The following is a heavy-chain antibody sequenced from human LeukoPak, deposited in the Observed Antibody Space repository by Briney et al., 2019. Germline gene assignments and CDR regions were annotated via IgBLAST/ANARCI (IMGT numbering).Heavy chain of an antibody. V-gene: IGHV3-23*01. CDR2: ISGSGGGT. J-gene: IGHJ4*02. CDR3: AKRGVVIRVILVGFHKEAYYFDS. Sequence: PGGSLRLSCAVSGITLSNYGMSWVRQAPGKGLEWVAGISGSGGGTNYADSVKGRFTISRDNPKNTLFLQMNSLRAEDTAVYFCAKRGVVIRVILVGFHKEAYYFDSWGQGALVTVFS. D-gene: IGHD3-22*01. CDR1: GITLSNYG.